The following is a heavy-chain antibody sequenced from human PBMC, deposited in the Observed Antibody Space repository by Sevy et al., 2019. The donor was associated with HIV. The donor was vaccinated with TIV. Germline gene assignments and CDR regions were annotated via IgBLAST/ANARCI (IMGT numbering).Heavy chain of an antibody. Sequence: SETLSLTCAVYGGSFSGYYWSWIRQPPGKGLEWIGEINHSGSTNYNPSLKSRVTISVDTSKNQFSLKLSSVTAADTAVYYCARGGNYCSSTGCYARHFDYWGQGTLVTVSS. CDR3: ARGGNYCSSTGCYARHFDY. V-gene: IGHV4-34*01. CDR1: GGSFSGYY. D-gene: IGHD2-2*01. J-gene: IGHJ4*02. CDR2: INHSGST.